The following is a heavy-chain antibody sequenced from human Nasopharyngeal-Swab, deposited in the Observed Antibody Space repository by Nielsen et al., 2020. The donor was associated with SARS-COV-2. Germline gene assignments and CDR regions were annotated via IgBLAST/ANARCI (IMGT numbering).Heavy chain of an antibody. J-gene: IGHJ6*02. V-gene: IGHV4-59*01. CDR3: ASLAGTMVRGVIPHRYYYYGMDV. D-gene: IGHD3-10*01. Sequence: SETLSPTCTVSGGSISSYYWSWIRQPPGKGLEWIGYIYYSGSTNYNPSLKSRVTISVDTSKNQFSLKLSSVTAADTAVYYCASLAGTMVRGVIPHRYYYYGMDVWGQGTTVTVSS. CDR2: IYYSGST. CDR1: GGSISSYY.